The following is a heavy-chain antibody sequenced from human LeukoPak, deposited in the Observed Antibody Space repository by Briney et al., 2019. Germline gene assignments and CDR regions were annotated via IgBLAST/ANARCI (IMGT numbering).Heavy chain of an antibody. CDR1: GFTFSNYA. Sequence: PGGSLRLSCAASGFTFSNYAMSWVRQAPGKGLEWVSGISGSGGNTYHADSVKGRFTISRDNSKNTLYIQMNSLRAEDTAVYYCATEKGDSPDYWGQGTLVTVSS. V-gene: IGHV3-23*01. J-gene: IGHJ4*02. CDR2: ISGSGGNT. CDR3: ATEKGDSPDY. D-gene: IGHD2-21*01.